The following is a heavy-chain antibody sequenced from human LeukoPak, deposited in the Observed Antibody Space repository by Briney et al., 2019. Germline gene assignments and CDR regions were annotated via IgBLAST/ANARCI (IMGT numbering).Heavy chain of an antibody. V-gene: IGHV4-59*01. CDR3: ASADDGVYFDY. Sequence: SETLSLTCTVSGGSISSYYWSWTRQPPGKGLEWIGYIYYSGSTNYNPSLKSRVTISVDTSKNQFSLKLSSVTAADTAVYYCASADDGVYFDYWGQGTLVTVSS. J-gene: IGHJ4*02. CDR2: IYYSGST. D-gene: IGHD5-24*01. CDR1: GGSISSYY.